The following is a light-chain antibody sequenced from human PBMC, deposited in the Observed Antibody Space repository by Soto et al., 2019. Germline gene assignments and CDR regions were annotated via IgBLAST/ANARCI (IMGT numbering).Light chain of an antibody. CDR3: CSYVGSFIFG. V-gene: IGLV2-11*01. CDR2: DVS. J-gene: IGLJ1*01. Sequence: QSALTQLRSVSGSPGQSVTISCPGNSSDVGYYNYVSWYQQYPRKAPKLKTYDVSRRPSGVPDRFSGSKSGNTDSLTISGLQAEDEAYYHCCSYVGSFIFGVGTGTKVTVL. CDR1: SSDVGYYNY.